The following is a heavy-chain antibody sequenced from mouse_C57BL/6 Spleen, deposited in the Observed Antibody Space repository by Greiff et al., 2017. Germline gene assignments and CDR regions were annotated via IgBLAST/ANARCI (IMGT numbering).Heavy chain of an antibody. V-gene: IGHV6-3*01. CDR2: IRLKSDNYAT. CDR1: GFTFSNYW. CDR3: TGGTPDYFDY. Sequence: EVKLQESGGGLVQPGGSMKLSCVASGFTFSNYWMNWVRQSPEKGLEWVAQIRLKSDNYATHYAESVKGRFTISRDDSKSSVYLQMNNLRAEDTGIYYCTGGTPDYFDYWGQGTTLTVSS. D-gene: IGHD3-3*01. J-gene: IGHJ2*01.